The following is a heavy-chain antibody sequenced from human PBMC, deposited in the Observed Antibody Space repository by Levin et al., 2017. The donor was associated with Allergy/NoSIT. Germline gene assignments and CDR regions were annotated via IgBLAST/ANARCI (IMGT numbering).Heavy chain of an antibody. Sequence: SQTLSLTCAVYGGSFSGYYWSWIRQPPGKGLEWIGEINHSGSTNYNPSLKSRVTISVDTSKNQFSLKLSSVTAADTAVYYCAGRNSITGTTATGRFDYWGQGTLVTVSS. V-gene: IGHV4-34*01. J-gene: IGHJ4*02. D-gene: IGHD1-20*01. CDR2: INHSGST. CDR1: GGSFSGYY. CDR3: AGRNSITGTTATGRFDY.